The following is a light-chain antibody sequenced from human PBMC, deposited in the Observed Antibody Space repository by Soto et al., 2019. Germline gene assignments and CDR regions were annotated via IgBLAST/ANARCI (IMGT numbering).Light chain of an antibody. V-gene: IGKV3-15*01. CDR3: QQYNNWPPERT. CDR1: QSVSSN. J-gene: IGKJ1*01. CDR2: GAS. Sequence: EIEMTQSPATLSVSPVERATLSCRASQSVSSNLAWYQQKPGQAPRLLIYGASTRATGIPARFRGSGSGTEFTLTISSLQSEDFAVYYCQQYNNWPPERTFGQGTKVDIK.